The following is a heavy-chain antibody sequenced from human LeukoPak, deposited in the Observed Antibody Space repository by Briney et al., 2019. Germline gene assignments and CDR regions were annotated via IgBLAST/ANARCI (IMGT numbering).Heavy chain of an antibody. Sequence: SETLSLTCTVSGGSISSYYWSWIRQPPGKGLEWIGYIYYSGSTNYSPSLKSRVTISVDTSKNQFSLKLSSVTAADTAVYYCARFTWLRWSYFDYWGQGTLVTVSS. CDR2: IYYSGST. V-gene: IGHV4-59*01. D-gene: IGHD5-12*01. CDR1: GGSISSYY. CDR3: ARFTWLRWSYFDY. J-gene: IGHJ4*02.